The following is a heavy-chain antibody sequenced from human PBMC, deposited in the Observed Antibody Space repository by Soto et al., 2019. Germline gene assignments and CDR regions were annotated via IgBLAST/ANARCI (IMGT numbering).Heavy chain of an antibody. CDR1: GLTFSNAW. J-gene: IGHJ4*02. D-gene: IGHD3-22*01. Sequence: GGSLRLSCAASGLTFSNAWMSWFRQAPGKGLEWVGRIKSKTDGGTTDYAAPVKGRFTISRDDSKNTLYLQMNSLKTEDTAVYYCTTDLNYYDSSGYLKDYWGQGTLVTVSS. V-gene: IGHV3-15*01. CDR2: IKSKTDGGTT. CDR3: TTDLNYYDSSGYLKDY.